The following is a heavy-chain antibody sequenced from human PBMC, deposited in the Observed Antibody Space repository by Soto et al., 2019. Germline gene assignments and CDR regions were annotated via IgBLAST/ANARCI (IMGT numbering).Heavy chain of an antibody. V-gene: IGHV3-33*01. CDR3: ARNLYYDYVWGSYGDAFDI. D-gene: IGHD3-16*01. J-gene: IGHJ3*02. CDR1: GFTFSSYG. CDR2: IWYDGSNK. Sequence: GGSLRLSCAASGFTFSSYGMHWVRQAPGKGLEWVAVIWYDGSNKYYADSVKGRFTISRDNSKNTLYLQMNSLRAEDTAVYYCARNLYYDYVWGSYGDAFDIWGQGTMVTVSS.